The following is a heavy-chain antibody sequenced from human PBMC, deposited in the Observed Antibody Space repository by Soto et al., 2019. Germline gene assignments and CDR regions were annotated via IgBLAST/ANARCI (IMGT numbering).Heavy chain of an antibody. CDR2: IYHSGST. CDR3: ARKGYYDSRAMDY. V-gene: IGHV4-4*02. J-gene: IGHJ4*02. Sequence: SETLSLTCAVSGGSISSSNWWSWVRQPPGKGLEWIGEIYHSGSTNYNPSLKSRVTISVDKSKNQFSLNLSSVTAADTAVYYCARKGYYDSRAMDYWGQGTLVT. CDR1: GGSISSSNW. D-gene: IGHD3-22*01.